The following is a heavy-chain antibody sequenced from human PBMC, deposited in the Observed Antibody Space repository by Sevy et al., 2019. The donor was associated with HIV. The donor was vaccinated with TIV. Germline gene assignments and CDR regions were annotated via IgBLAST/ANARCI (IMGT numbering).Heavy chain of an antibody. Sequence: GGSLRLSCAASGFTFSNYAMNWVRQAPGKGLEWVSAISGSGGSTYHAESVKGRFTISRDNSRSILYLQMKSLRPEDTAVYYCAKDGYISIYYGDLDYWGQGTLVTVSS. CDR1: GFTFSNYA. J-gene: IGHJ4*02. V-gene: IGHV3-23*01. CDR2: ISGSGGST. CDR3: AKDGYISIYYGDLDY. D-gene: IGHD3-22*01.